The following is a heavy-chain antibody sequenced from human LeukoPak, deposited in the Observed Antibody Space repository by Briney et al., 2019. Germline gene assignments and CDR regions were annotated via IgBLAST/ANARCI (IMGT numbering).Heavy chain of an antibody. CDR1: GGTFSSYA. Sequence: SVTVSCKASGGTFSSYAISWVRQAPGQGLVWMGGIIPIFGTANYAQKFQGRVTITADESTSTAYMELSSLRSEDTAVYYCARSQEWELSGLDYYYYGMDVWGQGTTVTVSS. CDR3: ARSQEWELSGLDYYYYGMDV. CDR2: IIPIFGTA. J-gene: IGHJ6*02. V-gene: IGHV1-69*13. D-gene: IGHD1-26*01.